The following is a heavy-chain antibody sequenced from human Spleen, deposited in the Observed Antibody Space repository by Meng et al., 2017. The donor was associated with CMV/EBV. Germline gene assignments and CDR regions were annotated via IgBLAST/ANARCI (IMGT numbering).Heavy chain of an antibody. CDR2: ISGTGGST. Sequence: GGSLRLSCAVSGFTFSSYAMSWVRQAPGKGLEWVSTISGTGGSTFYADSVKGRFTISRDNSKNTLYLQMNSLTAEDTALFYCATSIVGDTGDYWGQGTLVTVSS. D-gene: IGHD1-26*01. CDR1: GFTFSSYA. V-gene: IGHV3-23*01. CDR3: ATSIVGDTGDY. J-gene: IGHJ4*02.